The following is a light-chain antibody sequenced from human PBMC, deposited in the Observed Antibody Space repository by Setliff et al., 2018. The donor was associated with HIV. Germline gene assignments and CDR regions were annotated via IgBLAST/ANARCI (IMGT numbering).Light chain of an antibody. CDR1: SSDVGDYNH. CDR2: DVN. V-gene: IGLV2-11*01. CDR3: CSYASNRARV. J-gene: IGLJ1*01. Sequence: QSALAQPRSVSGSPGQSVTISCTGTSSDVGDYNHVSWYQQHPGKAPKLIIYDVNNRPSGVSYRFSGSKSGNTASLTISALQADDDADYYCCSYASNRARVFGTGTKVTVL.